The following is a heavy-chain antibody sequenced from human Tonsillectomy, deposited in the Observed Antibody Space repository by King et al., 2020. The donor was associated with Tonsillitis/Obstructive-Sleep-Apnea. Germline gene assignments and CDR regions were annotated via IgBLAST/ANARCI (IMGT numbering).Heavy chain of an antibody. D-gene: IGHD2-2*01. Sequence: VQLVESGGNLVQPGGSLRLSCAASGFTFSNYWMHWVRQAPGKGLVWVSRINSDGSSTSYADSVKGRFTISRDNAKNTLYLQMNSLSAEDTAVYYCAREPASNTRRIDYWGQGTLVTVSS. CDR2: INSDGSST. V-gene: IGHV3-74*01. CDR1: GFTFSNYW. CDR3: AREPASNTRRIDY. J-gene: IGHJ4*02.